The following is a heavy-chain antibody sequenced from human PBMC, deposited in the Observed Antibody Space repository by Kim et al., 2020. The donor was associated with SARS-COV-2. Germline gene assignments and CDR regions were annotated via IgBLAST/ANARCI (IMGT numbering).Heavy chain of an antibody. CDR3: AKAANYYDSSGYYGY. J-gene: IGHJ4*02. V-gene: IGHV3-30*02. Sequence: DSVKGRFTISRDKSKNTLYLQMNSLRAEDTTVYYCAKAANYYDSSGYYGYWGQGTLVTVSS. D-gene: IGHD3-22*01.